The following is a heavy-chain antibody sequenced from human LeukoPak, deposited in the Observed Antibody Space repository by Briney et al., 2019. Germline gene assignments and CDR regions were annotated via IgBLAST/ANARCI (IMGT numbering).Heavy chain of an antibody. J-gene: IGHJ4*02. D-gene: IGHD4-17*01. CDR3: ARDRADPDYGDYVFAY. CDR2: ISSRSSYI. V-gene: IGHV3-21*01. Sequence: GGSLRLSCAASGFTFSSYRMNWVRQAPGKWLEWVSSISSRSSYIYYADSLKGRFTISRDNAKNSLYLNIHSLRAEDTAVYYCARDRADPDYGDYVFAYWGQGTLVTVSS. CDR1: GFTFSSYR.